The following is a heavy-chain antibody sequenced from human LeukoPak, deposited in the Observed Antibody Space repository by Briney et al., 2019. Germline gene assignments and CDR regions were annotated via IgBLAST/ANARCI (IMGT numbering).Heavy chain of an antibody. CDR1: GFSLSTSGMC. D-gene: IGHD3-22*01. CDR2: IDWDDDK. V-gene: IGHV2-70*11. Sequence: SGPALVKPTQTLTLTCTFSGFSLSTSGMCVSWIRRPPGKALEWLARIDWDDDKYYSTSLKTRLTISKDTSKNQVVLTMTNMDPVDTATYYCARMANNYYDSSGYYPPDYWGQGTLVTVSS. J-gene: IGHJ4*02. CDR3: ARMANNYYDSSGYYPPDY.